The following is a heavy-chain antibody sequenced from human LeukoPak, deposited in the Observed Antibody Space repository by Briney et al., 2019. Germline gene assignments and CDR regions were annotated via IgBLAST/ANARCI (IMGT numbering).Heavy chain of an antibody. CDR1: GYTFTGYY. CDR3: ARAYSSSPGWFDP. V-gene: IGHV1-2*02. CDR2: INPNSGGT. J-gene: IGHJ5*02. D-gene: IGHD6-6*01. Sequence: GASVKVSCKASGYTFTGYYMHWVRQAPGQGLEWMGWINPNSGGTNYAQKFQGRVTMTRNTSISTAYMELRSLRSDDTAVYYCARAYSSSPGWFDPWGQGTLVTVSS.